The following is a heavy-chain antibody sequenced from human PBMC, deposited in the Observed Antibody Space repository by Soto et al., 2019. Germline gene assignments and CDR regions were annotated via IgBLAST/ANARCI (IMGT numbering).Heavy chain of an antibody. CDR2: IKHSGST. CDR1: GGSFSGYY. D-gene: IGHD3-3*01. V-gene: IGHV4-34*01. Sequence: QVQLQQWGAGLLKPSETLSLTCAVYGGSFSGYYWSWIRQPPGKGLEWIGEIKHSGSTNYNPSIKGRVTISVTTSKHQFSLKLSSVTAADTAVYYCARESGFLRFLEWLFPFDYWGQGTLVTVSS. CDR3: ARESGFLRFLEWLFPFDY. J-gene: IGHJ4*02.